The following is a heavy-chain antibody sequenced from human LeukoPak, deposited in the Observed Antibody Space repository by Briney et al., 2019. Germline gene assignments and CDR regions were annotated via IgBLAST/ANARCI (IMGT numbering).Heavy chain of an antibody. CDR1: GGSISSYY. Sequence: SETLSLTCTVSGGSISSYYWSWIRQPAGKGLEWIGRIYTSGSTNYNPSLKSRVTMSVDTSKNQFSLKLSSLTAADTAVYYCARGIYTNTDYYYNGMDVWGQGTTVTVSS. CDR2: IYTSGST. V-gene: IGHV4-4*07. D-gene: IGHD2-8*01. J-gene: IGHJ6*02. CDR3: ARGIYTNTDYYYNGMDV.